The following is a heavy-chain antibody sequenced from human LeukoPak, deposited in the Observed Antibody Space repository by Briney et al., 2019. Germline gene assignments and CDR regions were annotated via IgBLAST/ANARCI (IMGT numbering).Heavy chain of an antibody. V-gene: IGHV3-23*01. J-gene: IGHJ4*02. D-gene: IGHD3-22*01. CDR3: ARPHYYDSSAYYSPFDY. CDR2: ISRSGGNS. Sequence: GGSLRLSCEASGFTQNAMGWVRQAPGKGLEWVASISRSGGNSHYADSVKGRFTISRDNSKNTLYLLMNSLRAEDTAVYYCARPHYYDSSAYYSPFDYWGQGTLVTVSS. CDR1: GFTQNA.